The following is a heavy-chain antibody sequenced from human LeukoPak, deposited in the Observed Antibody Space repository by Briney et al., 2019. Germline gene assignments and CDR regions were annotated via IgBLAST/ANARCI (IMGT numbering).Heavy chain of an antibody. CDR3: AREEPGDLGQAFHY. V-gene: IGHV3-30-3*01. CDR1: AFTFSSYA. D-gene: IGHD7-27*01. J-gene: IGHJ4*02. Sequence: PGGSLRLSCAASAFTFSSYAMHWVRQAPSKGLEWVAAISYDGSSKYYADSVKGRFTISRDNAKNSLYLQMNSLRVDDTAVYYCAREEPGDLGQAFHYWGQGTLVTVSS. CDR2: ISYDGSSK.